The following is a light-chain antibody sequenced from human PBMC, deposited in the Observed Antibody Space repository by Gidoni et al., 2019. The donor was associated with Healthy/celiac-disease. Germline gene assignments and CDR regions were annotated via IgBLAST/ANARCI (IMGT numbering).Light chain of an antibody. Sequence: QSALTQPAPVSGSPGQSITISCTGTRSDVGGYNYVSWYQQHPGKAPKLMIYEVSNRPSGVPDRFSGSKSGNTASLTIAGLQAEDEADYYCSSYTSSSTVVFGGGTKLTVL. CDR1: RSDVGGYNY. J-gene: IGLJ2*01. V-gene: IGLV2-14*01. CDR3: SSYTSSSTVV. CDR2: EVS.